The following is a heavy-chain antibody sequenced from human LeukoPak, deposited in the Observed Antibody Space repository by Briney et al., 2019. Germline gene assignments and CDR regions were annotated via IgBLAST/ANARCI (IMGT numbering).Heavy chain of an antibody. J-gene: IGHJ4*02. Sequence: PGGSLRLSCAASGFTFSSYGMHWVRQAPGKGLEWVAFIRYDGNNKYYANSVKGRFTISRDNSKNTLYLQMNSLRPEDTAVYYCAKVLPPLITMARGHSFDYWGQGTLVTVSS. D-gene: IGHD3-10*01. CDR1: GFTFSSYG. V-gene: IGHV3-30*02. CDR3: AKVLPPLITMARGHSFDY. CDR2: IRYDGNNK.